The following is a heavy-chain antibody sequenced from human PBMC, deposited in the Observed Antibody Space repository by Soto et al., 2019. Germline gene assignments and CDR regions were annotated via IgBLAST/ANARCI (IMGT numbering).Heavy chain of an antibody. J-gene: IGHJ4*02. Sequence: QVQLVQSGAEVREPGSSVKVSCKASGGTVSSYRINWVRQAPGQGLEWVGGIVPIYRTADYAQKFQGRVSITADESARTTYLELSSLKSQDTAVYYCARDSGAKLSSSWGQGTLVTVSS. D-gene: IGHD6-13*01. V-gene: IGHV1-69*01. CDR1: GGTVSSYR. CDR2: IVPIYRTA. CDR3: ARDSGAKLSSS.